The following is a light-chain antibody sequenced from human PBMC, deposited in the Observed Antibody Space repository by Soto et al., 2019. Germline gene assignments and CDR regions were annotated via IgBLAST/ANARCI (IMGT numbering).Light chain of an antibody. CDR3: QQRSNWPPKIT. V-gene: IGKV3-11*01. Sequence: EIVLTQSPATLSLSPEERETNSCRASQSVSSYLAWYQQKPGQAPRLLIYDASNRATGIPARFSGSGSGTDFTLTISSLEPEDFAVYYCQQRSNWPPKITFGQGTRLEIK. J-gene: IGKJ5*01. CDR2: DAS. CDR1: QSVSSY.